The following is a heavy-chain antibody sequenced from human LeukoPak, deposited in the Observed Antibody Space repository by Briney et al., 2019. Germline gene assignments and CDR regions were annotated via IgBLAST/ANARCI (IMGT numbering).Heavy chain of an antibody. D-gene: IGHD2-2*01. Sequence: PGGSLRLPCAASGFTFSSYGMHWVRQAPGKGLEWVAVIWYDGSNKYYADSVKGRFTISRDNSKNTLYLQMNSLRAEDTAVYYCAKGIRLVVVPAALDYWGQGTLVTVSS. CDR2: IWYDGSNK. V-gene: IGHV3-33*06. CDR1: GFTFSSYG. J-gene: IGHJ4*02. CDR3: AKGIRLVVVPAALDY.